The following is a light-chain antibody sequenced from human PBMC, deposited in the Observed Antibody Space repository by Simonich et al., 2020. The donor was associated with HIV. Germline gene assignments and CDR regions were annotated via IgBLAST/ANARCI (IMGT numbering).Light chain of an antibody. J-gene: IGLJ2*01. CDR1: SSDVGSYNL. CDR2: EGT. CDR3: CSYAVTSRI. V-gene: IGLV2-23*01. Sequence: QSALTQPASVSGSPGQSITISSTGTSSDVGSYNLVSWYQQHPGKAPKLMIYEGTKRPSGVSNRFSGSKSGNTASLTISGLQAEDEADYYCCSYAVTSRIFGGGTKLTVL.